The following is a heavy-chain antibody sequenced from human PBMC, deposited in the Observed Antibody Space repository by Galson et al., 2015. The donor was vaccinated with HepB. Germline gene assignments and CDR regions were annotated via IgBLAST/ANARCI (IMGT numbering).Heavy chain of an antibody. CDR1: GFIFSSYS. CDR2: ISSSSSTI. Sequence: SLRLSCAASGFIFSSYSMNWVRQAPGKGLEWVSYISSSSSTIYYADSVKGRFTISRDNAKNSLYLQMNSLRAEDTAVYYCARAVAGTPYYFDYWGQGTLVTVSS. V-gene: IGHV3-48*04. CDR3: ARAVAGTPYYFDY. J-gene: IGHJ4*02. D-gene: IGHD6-19*01.